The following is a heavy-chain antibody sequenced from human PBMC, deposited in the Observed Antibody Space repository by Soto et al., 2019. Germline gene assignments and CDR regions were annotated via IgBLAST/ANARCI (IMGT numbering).Heavy chain of an antibody. CDR1: GGTLSIYS. J-gene: IGHJ3*02. D-gene: IGHD3-22*01. CDR3: ARDHYHSSGYDDFDI. Sequence: GASVEVAFKASGGTLSIYSIILFRDSPVQWLELMGGIIPIFGTANYAQKFQGRVTMTADKSTSTAYMELSSLRSEDTALYYCARDHYHSSGYDDFDIRGKGKMVNVS. V-gene: IGHV1-69*06. CDR2: IIPIFGTA.